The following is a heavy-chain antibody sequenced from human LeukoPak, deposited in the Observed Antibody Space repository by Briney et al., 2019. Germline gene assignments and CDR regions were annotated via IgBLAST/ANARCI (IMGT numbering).Heavy chain of an antibody. Sequence: GGSLRLSCAVSGFTLSSYAMSWVRQAPGKGLEWVSTVSDRGDITYYTDSAKGRFTISRDISKNTLFLQMNSLRAEDTAVYYCATALGSNSRIDYWGQGTLVTVSS. CDR1: GFTLSSYA. CDR3: ATALGSNSRIDY. V-gene: IGHV3-23*01. CDR2: VSDRGDIT. J-gene: IGHJ4*02. D-gene: IGHD7-27*01.